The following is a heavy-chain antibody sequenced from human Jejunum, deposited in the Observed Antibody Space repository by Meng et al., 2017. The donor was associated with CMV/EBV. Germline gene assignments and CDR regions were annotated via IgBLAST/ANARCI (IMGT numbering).Heavy chain of an antibody. CDR3: ARYYCASGSCFIDY. J-gene: IGHJ4*01. D-gene: IGHD2-15*01. Sequence: SGFTFSGYSMNWVRQAPGKGLEWVSSISSTSGHIFYAESMKGRFTISRDNAKNSLFLQMNSLRVEDTAVYYCARYYCASGSCFIDYWGHGTLVTVSS. CDR1: GFTFSGYS. CDR2: ISSTSGHI. V-gene: IGHV3-21*01.